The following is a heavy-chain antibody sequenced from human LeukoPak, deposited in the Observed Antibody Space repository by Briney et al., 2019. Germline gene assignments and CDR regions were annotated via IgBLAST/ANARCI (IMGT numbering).Heavy chain of an antibody. CDR1: GYTFTTYY. D-gene: IGHD4-17*01. CDR3: ARGRGYGEQGY. CDR2: INPSGGST. J-gene: IGHJ4*02. V-gene: IGHV1-46*01. Sequence: ASVKVSCKASGYTFTTYYIHWVRQAPGQGLEWMGKINPSGGSTTYTQKFQGRVTMTRNTSISTAYMELSSLRSEDTAVYYCARGRGYGEQGYWGQGTLVTVSS.